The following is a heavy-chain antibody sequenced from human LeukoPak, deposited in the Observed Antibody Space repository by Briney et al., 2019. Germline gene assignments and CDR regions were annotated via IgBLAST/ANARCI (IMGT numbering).Heavy chain of an antibody. V-gene: IGHV4-59*08. CDR2: IYYSGST. CDR3: ARKDGDW. CDR1: GGSISNCH. Sequence: NPSETLSLTCTVSGGSISNCHWSWIRQPPGKGLEWIGYIYYSGSTNYNPSLKSRVTISLDTSKNQVSLRLSSVTAADTAVYYCARKDGDWWGQGTLVTVSS. J-gene: IGHJ4*02. D-gene: IGHD3-9*01.